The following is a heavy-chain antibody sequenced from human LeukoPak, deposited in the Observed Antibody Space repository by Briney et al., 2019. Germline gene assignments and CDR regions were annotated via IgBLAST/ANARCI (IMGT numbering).Heavy chain of an antibody. CDR3: AKDVSHSYGYRGLDY. J-gene: IGHJ4*02. CDR2: IRYDGSNK. D-gene: IGHD5-18*01. Sequence: GGSLRLACAASGFTFSSYGMHWVRQAPGKGLEWVAFIRYDGSNKYYADSVKGRFTISRDNSKNTLYLQMNSLRAEDTAVYYCAKDVSHSYGYRGLDYWGQGTLVTVSS. CDR1: GFTFSSYG. V-gene: IGHV3-30*02.